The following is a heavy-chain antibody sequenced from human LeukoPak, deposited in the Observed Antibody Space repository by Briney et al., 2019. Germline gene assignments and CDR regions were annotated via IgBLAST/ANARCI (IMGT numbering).Heavy chain of an antibody. D-gene: IGHD2-21*01. Sequence: ASVKVSCKASGYTFTSYDINWVRQATGQGLEWMGWMNPNSGNTGYAQKFQGRVTMTRNTSISTAYMELSGLRSEDTAVYYCARGLSLVVVIAILDAFDIWGQGTMVTVSS. CDR2: MNPNSGNT. J-gene: IGHJ3*02. CDR1: GYTFTSYD. V-gene: IGHV1-8*01. CDR3: ARGLSLVVVIAILDAFDI.